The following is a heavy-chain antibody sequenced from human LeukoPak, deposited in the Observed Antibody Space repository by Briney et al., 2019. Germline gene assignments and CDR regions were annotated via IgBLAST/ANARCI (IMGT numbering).Heavy chain of an antibody. J-gene: IGHJ4*02. V-gene: IGHV3-66*02. D-gene: IGHD3-3*01. CDR1: GFTVSSNY. Sequence: GGSLRLSCAASGFTVSSNYMSWVRQAPGKGLEWVSVIYSGGSTYYADSVKGRFTISRDNSKNTLYLQMNSLRAEDTAVYYCARGPLIYDFWSGYRLDYWGQGTLVTVSS. CDR2: IYSGGST. CDR3: ARGPLIYDFWSGYRLDY.